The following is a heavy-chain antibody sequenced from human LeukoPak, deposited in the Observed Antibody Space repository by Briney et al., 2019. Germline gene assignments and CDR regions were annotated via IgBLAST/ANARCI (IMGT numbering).Heavy chain of an antibody. V-gene: IGHV3-21*04. CDR1: GFTFSSYS. CDR3: ARDKAGFWGGTTQGGFDP. D-gene: IGHD3-3*01. J-gene: IGHJ5*02. Sequence: GGSLRLSCAASGFTFSSYSMNWVRQAPGKGLEWVSSISSSSSYIYYADSVKGRFTISRDNSKNTLYLQMNSLRAEDTAVYYCARDKAGFWGGTTQGGFDPWGQGTLVTVSS. CDR2: ISSSSSYI.